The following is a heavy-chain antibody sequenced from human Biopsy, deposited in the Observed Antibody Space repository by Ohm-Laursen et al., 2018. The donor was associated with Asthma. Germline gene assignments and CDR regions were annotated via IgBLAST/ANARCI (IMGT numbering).Heavy chain of an antibody. CDR3: VRDGTDDAFDI. D-gene: IGHD1-1*01. CDR1: GFTFSDYD. CDR2: ISKDASTQ. V-gene: IGHV3-30*01. Sequence: PLRLSCAASGFTFSDYDMHWVRQAPGKGLEWVGVISKDASTQDYADSVKGRFTMARDNSKNTLDLQMNSLREEDTAVYYCVRDGTDDAFDIWGQGTVVSVSS. J-gene: IGHJ3*02.